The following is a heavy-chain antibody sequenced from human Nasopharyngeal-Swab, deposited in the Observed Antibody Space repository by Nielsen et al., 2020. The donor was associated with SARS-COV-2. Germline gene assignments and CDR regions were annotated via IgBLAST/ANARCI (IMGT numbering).Heavy chain of an antibody. Sequence: GGSLRLSCAASGFTFSSYAMSWVRQAPGKGLEWVSVIYSGGSSTYYADSVKGRFTISRDNAKNSLYLQMNSLRAEDTAVYYCARSHCSSTSCFDYYGMDVWGQGTTVTVSS. CDR3: ARSHCSSTSCFDYYGMDV. J-gene: IGHJ6*02. D-gene: IGHD2-2*01. V-gene: IGHV3-23*03. CDR2: IYSGGSST. CDR1: GFTFSSYA.